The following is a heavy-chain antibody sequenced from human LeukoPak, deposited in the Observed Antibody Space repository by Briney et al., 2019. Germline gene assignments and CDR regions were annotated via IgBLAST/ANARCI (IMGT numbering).Heavy chain of an antibody. CDR3: ARAYDSSGYYGYYYYYYMDV. Sequence: SETLSLTCAVYGGSFSGYYWSWIRQPPGKGLEWIGSIYYSGSTYYNPSLKSRVTISVDTSKNQFSLKLSSVTAADTAVYYCARAYDSSGYYGYYYYYYMDVWGKGTTVTISS. CDR2: IYYSGST. V-gene: IGHV4-34*01. J-gene: IGHJ6*03. CDR1: GGSFSGYY. D-gene: IGHD3-22*01.